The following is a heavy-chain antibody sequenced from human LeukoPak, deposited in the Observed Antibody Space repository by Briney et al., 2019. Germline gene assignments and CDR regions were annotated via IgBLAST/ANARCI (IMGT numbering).Heavy chain of an antibody. CDR1: GGSINSYY. Sequence: DPSETLSLTCTVSGGSINSYYWSWIRQPPGQGLEWIGYILHSGSTNNNPALKSRVTISLDMSNNQFSLNLTSVTAADTAVYYCAGHIRGYSYGPFDYWGQGSLVTVSS. CDR2: ILHSGST. V-gene: IGHV4-59*13. CDR3: AGHIRGYSYGPFDY. D-gene: IGHD5-18*01. J-gene: IGHJ4*02.